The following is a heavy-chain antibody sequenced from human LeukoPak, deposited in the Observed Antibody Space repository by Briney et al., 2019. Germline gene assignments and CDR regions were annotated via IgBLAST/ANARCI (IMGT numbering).Heavy chain of an antibody. CDR1: GGSISSYY. CDR3: ARGYYDFWSGYTEEDAFDI. J-gene: IGHJ3*02. CDR2: INHSGST. V-gene: IGHV4-34*01. D-gene: IGHD3-3*01. Sequence: SETLSLTCTVSGGSISSYYWSWIRQPPGKGLEWIGEINHSGSTNYNPSLKSRVTISVDTSKNQFSLKLSSVTAADTAVYYCARGYYDFWSGYTEEDAFDIWGQGTMVTVSS.